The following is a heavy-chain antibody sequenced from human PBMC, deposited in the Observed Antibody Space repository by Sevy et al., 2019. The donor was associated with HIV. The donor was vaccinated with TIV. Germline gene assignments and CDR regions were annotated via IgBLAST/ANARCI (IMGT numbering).Heavy chain of an antibody. CDR1: GFTFSDYY. D-gene: IGHD3-9*01. J-gene: IGHJ4*02. CDR2: ISSSGSTI. V-gene: IGHV3-11*01. Sequence: GGSLRLSCAASGFTFSDYYMSWIRHAPGKGLEWVSYISSSGSTIYYADSVKGRFTISRDNAKNSLYLQMNSLRAEDTAVYYCARGRNILTGYYRQPDYWGQGTLVTVSS. CDR3: ARGRNILTGYYRQPDY.